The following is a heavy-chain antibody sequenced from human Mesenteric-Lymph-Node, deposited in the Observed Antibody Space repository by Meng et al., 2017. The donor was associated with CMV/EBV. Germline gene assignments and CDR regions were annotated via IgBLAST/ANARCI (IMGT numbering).Heavy chain of an antibody. D-gene: IGHD3-3*01. Sequence: SCAASGFTFTTYSMNWVRQAPGKGLEWVSYISSSSITIYYADSVKGRFTISRDNVKNSLYLQMNSLRAEDTAVYYCARDGGAGGLDVWGQGTTVTVSS. CDR3: ARDGGAGGLDV. V-gene: IGHV3-48*01. J-gene: IGHJ6*02. CDR1: GFTFTTYS. CDR2: ISSSSITI.